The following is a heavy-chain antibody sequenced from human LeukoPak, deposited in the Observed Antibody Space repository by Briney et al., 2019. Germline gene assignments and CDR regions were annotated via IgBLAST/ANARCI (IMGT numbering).Heavy chain of an antibody. CDR3: ARERYYDSSLLLDP. J-gene: IGHJ5*02. D-gene: IGHD3-22*01. CDR2: INPNSGGT. CDR1: GYTFTGYY. V-gene: IGHV1-2*02. Sequence: GASVKVSCKASGYTFTGYYMHWVRQAPGQGLEWMGWINPNSGGTNYAQKFQGRVTMTRDTSISTAYMELSRLRSDDTAVYYCARERYYDSSLLLDPWGQGTLVTVSS.